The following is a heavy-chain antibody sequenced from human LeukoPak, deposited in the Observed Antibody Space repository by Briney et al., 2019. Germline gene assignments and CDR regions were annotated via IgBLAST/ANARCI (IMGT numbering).Heavy chain of an antibody. D-gene: IGHD6-19*01. V-gene: IGHV3-33*01. CDR3: ARDPWSGGWGGDYYYYGMDV. CDR2: IWYDGSNK. Sequence: GRSLRLSCAASGFTFSSYGMHWVRQAPGKGLEWVAVIWYDGSNKYYADSVKGRFTISRDNSKNTLYLQMNSLRAEDTAVYYCARDPWSGGWGGDYYYYGMDVWGKGTTVTVSS. J-gene: IGHJ6*04. CDR1: GFTFSSYG.